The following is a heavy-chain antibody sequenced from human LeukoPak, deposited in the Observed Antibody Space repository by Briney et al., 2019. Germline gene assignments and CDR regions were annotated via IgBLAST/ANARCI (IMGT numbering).Heavy chain of an antibody. CDR1: GFTFSSYN. CDR2: ISTSSSYI. CDR3: AKGSAQYYFDS. V-gene: IGHV3-21*04. D-gene: IGHD3-10*01. Sequence: GGSLRLSCAASGFTFSSYNMNWVRQAPGKGLEWVSSISTSSSYIYYADSLKGRFTISRDNAKKSLFLQMNSLRAEDTAFYYCAKGSAQYYFDSWGQGTLVTVSS. J-gene: IGHJ4*02.